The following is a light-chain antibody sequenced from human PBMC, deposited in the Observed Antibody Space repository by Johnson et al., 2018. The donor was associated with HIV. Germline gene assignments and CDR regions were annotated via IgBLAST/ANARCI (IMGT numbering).Light chain of an antibody. V-gene: IGLV1-51*02. Sequence: QSVLTQSPSVSAAPGQKVTISCSGSSSTIGNNDVSWYQLLPGTAPKLLIYKNDQRPSGIPDRFSGSKSGTSATLGITGLQTGDEADYYCGTWDTSLSVGGGFGAATKVTVL. J-gene: IGLJ1*01. CDR1: SSTIGNND. CDR3: GTWDTSLSVGGG. CDR2: KND.